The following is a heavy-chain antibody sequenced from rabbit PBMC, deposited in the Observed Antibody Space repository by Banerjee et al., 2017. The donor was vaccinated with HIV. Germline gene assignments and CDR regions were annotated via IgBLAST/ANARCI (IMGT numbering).Heavy chain of an antibody. CDR1: GFSFSSKYY. CDR3: ARDLPTVVGWNLSL. Sequence: QSLEESGGGLVQPEGSLTLTCTASGFSFSSKYYMCWVRQAPGKGLEWIGCMDTGSGGVTYYASWAKGRFTISKTSSTTVTLQMTSLTAADTATYFCARDLPTVVGWNLSLWGPGTLVTVS. D-gene: IGHD1-1*01. J-gene: IGHJ4*01. CDR2: MDTGSGGVT. V-gene: IGHV1S40*01.